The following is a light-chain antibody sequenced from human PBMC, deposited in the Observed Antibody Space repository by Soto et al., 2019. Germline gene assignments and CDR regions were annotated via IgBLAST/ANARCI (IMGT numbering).Light chain of an antibody. CDR2: AAS. Sequence: DIQLTQSPSFLSASVGDRVTITCRATQDINSYLAWYQQKPGKAPKLLIYAASTLQSGVPSRFSGSGSGTEFTLTISSLQPEDFATYYCQQLNSYPITFGQGTRLEIK. J-gene: IGKJ5*01. V-gene: IGKV1-9*01. CDR3: QQLNSYPIT. CDR1: QDINSY.